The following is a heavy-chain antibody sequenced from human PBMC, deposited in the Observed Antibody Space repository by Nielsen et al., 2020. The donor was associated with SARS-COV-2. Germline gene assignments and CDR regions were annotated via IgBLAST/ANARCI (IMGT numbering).Heavy chain of an antibody. CDR3: ATGITPGMDV. Sequence: GGSLRLSCAASGFTFDDYAMHWVRQAPGKGLEWVSGISWNSGSIGYADSVKGRFTISRDNAKNSLYLQMNSLRAEDTALYYCATGITPGMDVWGQGTTVTVSS. J-gene: IGHJ6*02. V-gene: IGHV3-9*01. D-gene: IGHD3-10*01. CDR2: ISWNSGSI. CDR1: GFTFDDYA.